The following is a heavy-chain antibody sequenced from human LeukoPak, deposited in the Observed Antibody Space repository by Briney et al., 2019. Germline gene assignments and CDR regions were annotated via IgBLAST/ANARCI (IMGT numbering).Heavy chain of an antibody. Sequence: PGRSLRLSCTASGFIFGDYAMSWFRQAPGKGLEWVGFIKSKAYGGTTECAASVKGRFTISRDDSKRIVYLQMNSLKTEDTAVYYCTRRGSVGAPDYWGQGTLVTVSS. CDR2: IKSKAYGGTT. CDR3: TRRGSVGAPDY. J-gene: IGHJ4*02. D-gene: IGHD1-26*01. V-gene: IGHV3-49*03. CDR1: GFIFGDYA.